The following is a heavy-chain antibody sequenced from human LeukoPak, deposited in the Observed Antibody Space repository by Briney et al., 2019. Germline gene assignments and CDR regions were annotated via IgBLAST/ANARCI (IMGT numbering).Heavy chain of an antibody. V-gene: IGHV1-18*01. CDR1: GYTFTSYG. Sequence: ASVKVSCKASGYTFTSYGISWVRQAPGQGLEWMGWISAYNGNTNYAQKLQGRVTMTTDTSTSTAYMELRSLRSDDTAVYYCARDITSSSWYEFAYYYYGMDVWGQGTTVTVS. CDR3: ARDITSSSWYEFAYYYYGMDV. D-gene: IGHD6-13*01. J-gene: IGHJ6*02. CDR2: ISAYNGNT.